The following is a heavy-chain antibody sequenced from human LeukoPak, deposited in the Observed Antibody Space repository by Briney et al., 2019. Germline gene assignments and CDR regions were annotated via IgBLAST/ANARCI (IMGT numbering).Heavy chain of an antibody. CDR2: IYSGGST. Sequence: TGGSLRLSCAASGFTVSSNYMSWVRQAPGKGLEWVSVIYSGGSTYYADSVKGRFTISRDNSKNTLYLQMNSLRAEDTAVYYCARDYILTGYVYDYWGQGTLVAVSS. CDR1: GFTVSSNY. J-gene: IGHJ4*02. D-gene: IGHD3-9*01. CDR3: ARDYILTGYVYDY. V-gene: IGHV3-66*01.